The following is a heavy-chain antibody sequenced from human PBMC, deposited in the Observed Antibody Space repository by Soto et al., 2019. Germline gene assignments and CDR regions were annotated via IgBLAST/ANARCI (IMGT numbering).Heavy chain of an antibody. D-gene: IGHD2-15*01. J-gene: IGHJ4*02. CDR3: AHRPSYCSGGSCYSGFDY. V-gene: IGHV2-5*02. Sequence: QITLKESGPTLMKPTQTLTLTCTFSGFSLSTSGVGVGWIRQPPGKALEWLALIYWDDDKRYSPSLKSRLTITKDTSKHQVVLTMTNMDPVDTATYYCAHRPSYCSGGSCYSGFDYWGQGTLVTVSS. CDR1: GFSLSTSGVG. CDR2: IYWDDDK.